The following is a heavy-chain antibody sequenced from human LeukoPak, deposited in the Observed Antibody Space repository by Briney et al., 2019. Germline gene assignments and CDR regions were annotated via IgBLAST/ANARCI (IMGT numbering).Heavy chain of an antibody. J-gene: IGHJ4*02. V-gene: IGHV3-74*01. D-gene: IGHD6-13*01. CDR3: AREGSSWAHYFDY. CDR1: GFTFSSYW. CDR2: INTDGSST. Sequence: GGSLRLSCAASGFTFSSYWMHWVRQAPGKGLVWVSRINTDGSSTSYADSVKGRFTISRDNAKNSLYLQMNSLRAEDTAVYYCAREGSSWAHYFDYWGRGTLVTVSS.